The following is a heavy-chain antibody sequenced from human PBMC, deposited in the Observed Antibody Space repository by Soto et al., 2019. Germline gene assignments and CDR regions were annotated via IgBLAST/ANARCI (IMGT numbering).Heavy chain of an antibody. CDR1: GYTFTSYD. V-gene: IGHV1-18*01. CDR2: ISAYNGNT. Sequence: ASVKVSCKASGYTFTSYDINWVRQAPGQGLEWMGWISAYNGNTNYAQKLQGRVTMTTDTSTSTAYMELRSLRSDDTAVYYCARDEVGPRDFMDPDYFDYWGQGTLVTVSS. J-gene: IGHJ4*02. CDR3: ARDEVGPRDFMDPDYFDY. D-gene: IGHD2-15*01.